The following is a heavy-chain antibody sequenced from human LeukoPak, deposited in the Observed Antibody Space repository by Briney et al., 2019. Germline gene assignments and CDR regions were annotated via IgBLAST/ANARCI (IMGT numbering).Heavy chain of an antibody. J-gene: IGHJ2*01. CDR1: GGSFSGYY. Sequence: SETLSLTCAVYGGSFSGYYWSWIRQPPGKGLEWIGEINHSGSTNYNPSLKGRVTISVDTSKNQFSLKLSSVTAADTAVYYCALRCSSTSCTSVWYFDLWGRGTLVTVSS. CDR2: INHSGST. CDR3: ALRCSSTSCTSVWYFDL. D-gene: IGHD2-2*01. V-gene: IGHV4-34*01.